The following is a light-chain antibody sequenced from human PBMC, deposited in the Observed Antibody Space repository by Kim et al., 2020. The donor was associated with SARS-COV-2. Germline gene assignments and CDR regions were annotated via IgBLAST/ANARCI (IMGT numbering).Light chain of an antibody. J-gene: IGKJ1*01. CDR1: QSVSDN. V-gene: IGKV3-15*01. CDR3: QQYDDWPPWT. Sequence: SLGERATLSCRARQSVSDNLSWYQQKPGQGPRLLIYGASTRATGIPARFSGSGSGTEFTLTISSLQSEDSAVYYCQQYDDWPPWTFGQGTKVDIK. CDR2: GAS.